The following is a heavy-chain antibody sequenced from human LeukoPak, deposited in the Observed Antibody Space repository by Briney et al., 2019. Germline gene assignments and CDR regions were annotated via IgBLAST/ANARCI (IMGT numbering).Heavy chain of an antibody. CDR2: IIPIFGTA. D-gene: IGHD3-22*01. CDR1: GGTFSSYA. Sequence: SVKVSCKASGGTFSSYAISWVRQAPGQGLEWMGGIIPIFGTANYAQKFQGRVTITADESTSTAYVELSSLRSEDTAVYYCARDRGAYYDSSGSFDYWGQGTLVTVSS. V-gene: IGHV1-69*13. J-gene: IGHJ4*02. CDR3: ARDRGAYYDSSGSFDY.